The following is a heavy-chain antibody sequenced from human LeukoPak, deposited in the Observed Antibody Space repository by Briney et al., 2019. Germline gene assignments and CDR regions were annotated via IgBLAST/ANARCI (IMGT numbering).Heavy chain of an antibody. Sequence: GGSLRLSCAASGFTFSSYGMHWVRQATGKGREWVAVIWYDGSNKYYADSVKGRFTISRDNSKNTLYLQMNSLRAEDTAVYYCARDSGYSSGWSSDAFDIWGQGTMVTVSS. V-gene: IGHV3-33*01. J-gene: IGHJ3*02. CDR1: GFTFSSYG. CDR2: IWYDGSNK. D-gene: IGHD6-19*01. CDR3: ARDSGYSSGWSSDAFDI.